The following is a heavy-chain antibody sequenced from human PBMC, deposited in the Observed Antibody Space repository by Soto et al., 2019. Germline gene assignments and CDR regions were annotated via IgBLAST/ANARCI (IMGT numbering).Heavy chain of an antibody. Sequence: SVKVSCKASGGTFSSYAISWVRQAPGQGLEWMGGIIPIFGTANYAQKFQGRVAITADESTSTAYMELSSLRSEDTAVYYCASVVDTAMAQPSFWGQGTLVTVSS. V-gene: IGHV1-69*13. CDR3: ASVVDTAMAQPSF. J-gene: IGHJ4*02. D-gene: IGHD5-18*01. CDR2: IIPIFGTA. CDR1: GGTFSSYA.